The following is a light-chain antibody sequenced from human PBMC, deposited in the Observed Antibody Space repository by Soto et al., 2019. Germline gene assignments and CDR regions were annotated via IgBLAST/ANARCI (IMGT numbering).Light chain of an antibody. CDR2: GAS. V-gene: IGKV3-15*01. CDR3: QQYNNWHPIT. Sequence: EIVMTQSPATLSVSPGERATLSCWASQSVSGNLAWYQQKPGQAPRLLIYGASTSATGIPARFSGSGSGTEFTLTISSLQSEDFAVYYCQQYNNWHPITFGQGTRLEIK. J-gene: IGKJ5*01. CDR1: QSVSGN.